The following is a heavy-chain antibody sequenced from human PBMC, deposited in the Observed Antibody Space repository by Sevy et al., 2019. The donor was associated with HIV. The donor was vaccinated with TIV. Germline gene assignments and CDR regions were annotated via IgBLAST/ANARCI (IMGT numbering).Heavy chain of an antibody. Sequence: GESLKISCKGSGYTFSNYWIGWVRQMPGKGLEWMGVIYPGDSVTRYSPSFQGQVTMSADRSTSTAYLQWSSLKTSDTAIYYCAGYPIVVVPAAEYYFDYWGQGTLVTVSS. D-gene: IGHD2-2*01. J-gene: IGHJ4*02. CDR2: IYPGDSVT. V-gene: IGHV5-51*01. CDR1: GYTFSNYW. CDR3: AGYPIVVVPAAEYYFDY.